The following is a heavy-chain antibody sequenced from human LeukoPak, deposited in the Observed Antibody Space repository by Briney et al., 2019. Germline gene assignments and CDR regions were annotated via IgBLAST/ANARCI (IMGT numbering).Heavy chain of an antibody. D-gene: IGHD2-2*02. CDR2: IKRDGGDK. Sequence: GGSLRLSCAASGFTFSSFWIGWVRQAPGKGLEWVANIKRDGGDKYYVDSVKGRFSISRDNAKNSLYLHMNSLRAEDTAVYYCARGDEYTTSPWGQGTLVTVSS. CDR3: ARGDEYTTSP. J-gene: IGHJ4*02. V-gene: IGHV3-7*05. CDR1: GFTFSSFW.